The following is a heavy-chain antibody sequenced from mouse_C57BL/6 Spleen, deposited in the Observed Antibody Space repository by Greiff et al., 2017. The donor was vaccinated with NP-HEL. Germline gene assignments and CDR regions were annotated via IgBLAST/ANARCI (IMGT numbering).Heavy chain of an antibody. CDR1: GYAFSSSW. D-gene: IGHD2-3*01. CDR3: ARFYDGSVDY. V-gene: IGHV1-82*01. Sequence: VQLQQSGPELVKPGASVKISCKASGYAFSSSWMNWVKQRPGKGLEWIGRIYPGDGDTNYNGKFKGKATLTADKSSSTAYMQLSSLTSEDSAVYFCARFYDGSVDYWGQGTTLTVSS. J-gene: IGHJ2*01. CDR2: IYPGDGDT.